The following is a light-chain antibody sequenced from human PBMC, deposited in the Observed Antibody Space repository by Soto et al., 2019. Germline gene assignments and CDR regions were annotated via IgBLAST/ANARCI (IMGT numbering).Light chain of an antibody. J-gene: IGKJ2*01. CDR1: QSISSY. V-gene: IGKV1-39*01. CDR3: QQSYSTPRDT. CDR2: AAS. Sequence: DIQMTQSPSSLSASVGDRVTITCRASQSISSYLNWYQQKPGKAPKLLIYAASSLQSGVPSRFSGSGSGTDFTLTISSLQPEDFATYYCQQSYSTPRDTFGQGTKLRSN.